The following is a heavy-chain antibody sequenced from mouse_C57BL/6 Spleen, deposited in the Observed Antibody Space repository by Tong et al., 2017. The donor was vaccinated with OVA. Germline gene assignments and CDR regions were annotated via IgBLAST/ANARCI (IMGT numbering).Heavy chain of an antibody. J-gene: IGHJ2*01. CDR1: GYAFTSYN. Sequence: EVQLQQSGPELVKPGASVKVSCKASGYAFTSYNMYWVKQSHGKSLEWIGYIDPYNGGTSYNQKFKGKATLTVDKSSSKAYMNLNSRTSEESAVYYCARRDYYLYFDYWGQGTTLTVSS. V-gene: IGHV1S135*01. D-gene: IGHD1-1*01. CDR3: ARRDYYLYFDY. CDR2: IDPYNGGT.